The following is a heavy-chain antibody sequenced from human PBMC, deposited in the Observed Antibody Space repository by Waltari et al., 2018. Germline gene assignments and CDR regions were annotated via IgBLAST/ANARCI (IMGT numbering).Heavy chain of an antibody. J-gene: IGHJ4*02. D-gene: IGHD3-22*01. Sequence: QVQLVQSGAEVKKPGASVKVSCKASGYTFTGYYMHWVRQAPGQGLEWMGRINPNSGGTNYAQKFQGRVTMTRDTSISTAYMELSRLRSDDTAVYYCARGSSYYYDSSGYSPYDYWGQGTLVTVSS. CDR3: ARGSSYYYDSSGYSPYDY. V-gene: IGHV1-2*06. CDR1: GYTFTGYY. CDR2: INPNSGGT.